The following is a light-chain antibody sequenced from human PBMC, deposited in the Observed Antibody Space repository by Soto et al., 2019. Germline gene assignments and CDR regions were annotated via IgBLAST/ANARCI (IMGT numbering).Light chain of an antibody. CDR3: CSYAGSYTWV. CDR2: DVS. J-gene: IGLJ3*02. V-gene: IGLV2-11*01. Sequence: QSVLTQPRSVSGSPGQSVAISCTGNSSDVGGYNYVSWYQQHPGKAPKLMIYDVSKWPSGVPDRFSGSKSGNTASLTISGLQAEDEADYYCCSYAGSYTWVFGGGTKLTVL. CDR1: SSDVGGYNY.